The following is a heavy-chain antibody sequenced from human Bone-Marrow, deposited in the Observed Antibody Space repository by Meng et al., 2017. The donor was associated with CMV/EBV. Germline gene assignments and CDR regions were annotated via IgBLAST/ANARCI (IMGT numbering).Heavy chain of an antibody. D-gene: IGHD4-11*01. J-gene: IGHJ6*02. V-gene: IGHV1-46*01. CDR1: GYTFTSYY. CDR2: INPSGGST. Sequence: ASVKVSCKASGYTFTSYYMHWVRQAPGQGLEWMGIINPSGGSTSYAQKFQGRVTMTRDTTTSTVYMELSSLRSEDTAVYYCARDPTAVSGHYGMDVWGQGTTVTVSS. CDR3: ARDPTAVSGHYGMDV.